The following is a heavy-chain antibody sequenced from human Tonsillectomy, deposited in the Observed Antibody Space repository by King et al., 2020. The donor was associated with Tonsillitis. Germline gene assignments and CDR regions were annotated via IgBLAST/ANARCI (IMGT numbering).Heavy chain of an antibody. CDR1: GGSFSDYY. J-gene: IGHJ3*02. CDR3: ARRHWNYDQGLAFDI. D-gene: IGHD1-7*01. CDR2: INHSGST. Sequence: VQLPQWGAGLLKPSETLSLTCAVYGGSFSDYYWSWIRQPPGKGLEWIGEINHSGSTNYNPSLKSRVTISVDTSKNQFSLKLTSVTAADTAVYYCARRHWNYDQGLAFDIWGQGTMVTVSS. V-gene: IGHV4-34*01.